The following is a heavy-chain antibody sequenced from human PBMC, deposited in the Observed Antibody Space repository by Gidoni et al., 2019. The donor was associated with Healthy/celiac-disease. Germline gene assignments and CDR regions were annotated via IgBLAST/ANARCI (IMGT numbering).Heavy chain of an antibody. J-gene: IGHJ5*02. CDR1: GGSFSGYY. CDR3: AREGSPPKTGYSSGWYFRINWFDP. CDR2: INHSGST. D-gene: IGHD6-19*01. V-gene: IGHV4-34*01. Sequence: QVQLQQWGAGLLKPSETLSLTCAVYGGSFSGYYWSWIRQPPGKGLEWIGEINHSGSTNYNPSLKSRVTISVDTSKNQFSLKLSSVTAADTAVYYCAREGSPPKTGYSSGWYFRINWFDPWGQGTLVTVSS.